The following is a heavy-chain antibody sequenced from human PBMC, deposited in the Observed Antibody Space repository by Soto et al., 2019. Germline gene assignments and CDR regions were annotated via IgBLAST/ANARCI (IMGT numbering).Heavy chain of an antibody. J-gene: IGHJ4*02. CDR2: ISGSGGST. CDR1: GFTFSSHA. V-gene: IGHV3-23*01. CDR3: AKYPEYSGFDGSFFDY. D-gene: IGHD5-12*01. Sequence: VGSLRLSCAASGFTFSSHAMSWVRQAPGKGLEWVSTISGSGGSTYYADSVKGRFTVSRDNSKSTLYLQMNSLRAEDTAVYYCAKYPEYSGFDGSFFDYWGQGTLVTVSS.